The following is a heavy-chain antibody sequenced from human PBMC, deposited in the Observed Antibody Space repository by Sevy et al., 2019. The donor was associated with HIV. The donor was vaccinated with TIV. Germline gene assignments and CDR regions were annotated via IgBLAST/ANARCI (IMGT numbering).Heavy chain of an antibody. CDR2: IKQDGSEK. J-gene: IGHJ4*02. D-gene: IGHD4-17*01. Sequence: GGSLRLSCAASGFTFSSYWMSWVRQAPGKGLEWVANIKQDGSEKYYVDSVKGRFTISRDNAKNSLYLQMNSLRAEDTAVYYCARDQGYGDYLFDYWGQGSLVTVSS. CDR1: GFTFSSYW. CDR3: ARDQGYGDYLFDY. V-gene: IGHV3-7*01.